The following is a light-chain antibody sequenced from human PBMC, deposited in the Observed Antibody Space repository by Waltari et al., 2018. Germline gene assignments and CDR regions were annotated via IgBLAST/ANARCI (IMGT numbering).Light chain of an antibody. CDR1: QSVPRNY. V-gene: IGKV3-20*01. CDR3: QQYAFSPLT. J-gene: IGKJ4*01. CDR2: DAS. Sequence: DIVLTQFPGTLSLSPGERASLSCRASQSVPRNYLAWYQQKPGQAPRLLIYDASRTATGTPARFAGSGSGTDFTLTISRLEPEDFAVYYCQQYAFSPLTFGGGTKVEIK.